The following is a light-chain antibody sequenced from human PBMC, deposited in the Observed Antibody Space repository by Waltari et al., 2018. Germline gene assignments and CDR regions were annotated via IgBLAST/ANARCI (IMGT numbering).Light chain of an antibody. CDR3: QQYSSYPLT. CDR2: AAS. J-gene: IGKJ4*01. CDR1: QGIKNY. V-gene: IGKV1-16*02. Sequence: DIQMTQSPSSLSASVGDRVTITCRASQGIKNYLAWFQQKPGKAPNSLIYAASNLQSGVPSNFSGSGSGTDFTLTITSLQPEDFATYYCQQYSSYPLTFGGGTKVEIK.